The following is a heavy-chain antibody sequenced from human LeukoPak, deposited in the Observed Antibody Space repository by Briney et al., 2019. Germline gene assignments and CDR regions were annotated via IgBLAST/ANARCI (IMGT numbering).Heavy chain of an antibody. J-gene: IGHJ4*02. CDR2: IKEDGNEK. D-gene: IGHD4/OR15-4a*01. CDR1: GITFSSSW. Sequence: GGSLRLSCVASGITFSSSWMSWVRQTPGKGLEWVADIKEDGNEKLYVDSVKGRFTISRDNAKNSVYLQMNRLRVEDTAAYFCARDPLCGAIDYWGQGTLVTVSS. V-gene: IGHV3-7*01. CDR3: ARDPLCGAIDY.